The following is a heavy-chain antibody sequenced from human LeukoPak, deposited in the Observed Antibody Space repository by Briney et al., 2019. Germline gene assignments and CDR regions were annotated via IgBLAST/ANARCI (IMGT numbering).Heavy chain of an antibody. Sequence: SETLSLTCTVSGGSISSSSYYWGWIRQPPGKGLEWIGSIYYSGSTYYNPSLKSRVTISVDTSKNQFSLKLSSVTAADTAVYYCARDYYGSGSYLFWGQGTLVTVSS. CDR1: GGSISSSSYY. D-gene: IGHD3-10*01. CDR3: ARDYYGSGSYLF. CDR2: IYYSGST. J-gene: IGHJ4*02. V-gene: IGHV4-39*07.